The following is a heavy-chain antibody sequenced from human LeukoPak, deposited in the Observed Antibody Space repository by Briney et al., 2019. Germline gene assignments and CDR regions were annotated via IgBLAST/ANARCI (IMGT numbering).Heavy chain of an antibody. CDR1: GFTFNRYG. D-gene: IGHD2-2*01. CDR2: TSYDGAYE. CDR3: AKDHFLSCRSNNCAPDY. V-gene: IGHV3-30*02. J-gene: IGHJ4*02. Sequence: GGSLRLSCAPSGFTFNRYGMHWVRQAPGKGLQWVAFTSYDGAYEYYADSVKGRFTISRDNSKMTLYLQMNSLTTEDTAVYYCAKDHFLSCRSNNCAPDYWGRGTLVIVPS.